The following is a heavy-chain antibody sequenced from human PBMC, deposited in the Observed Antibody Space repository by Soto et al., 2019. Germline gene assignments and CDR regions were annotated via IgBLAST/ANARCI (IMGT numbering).Heavy chain of an antibody. D-gene: IGHD4-17*01. V-gene: IGHV3-30*18. CDR3: AKDRWGDFGDLNLPGY. CDR2: ISDDGSSK. Sequence: VQLVESGGGLVQPGRSLRLSCAASGFTFSSFGMHWVRQAPGKGLEWVAVISDDGSSKHYADSLKGRFTISRDNSNNTLYLQMDSLGPEDTAVYYCAKDRWGDFGDLNLPGYWGQGTLVTVSS. J-gene: IGHJ4*02. CDR1: GFTFSSFG.